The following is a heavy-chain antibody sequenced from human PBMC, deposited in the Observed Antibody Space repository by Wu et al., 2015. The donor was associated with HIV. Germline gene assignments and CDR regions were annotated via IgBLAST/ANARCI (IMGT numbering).Heavy chain of an antibody. V-gene: IGHV1-46*01. CDR3: TKCASRNDFGDFEYYFDY. Sequence: QVHLVQSGAEVKKPGASVRISCKASGYTFTSHYIHWVRQAPGQGLERMGMINPSAGSTYYTQKFQGRVTMTRDTSTSTVYMELSSLRSEDTAVYYCTKCASRNDFGDFEYYFDYWGQERWSPSPQ. CDR2: INPSAGST. D-gene: IGHD4-17*01. CDR1: GYTFTSHY. J-gene: IGHJ4*01.